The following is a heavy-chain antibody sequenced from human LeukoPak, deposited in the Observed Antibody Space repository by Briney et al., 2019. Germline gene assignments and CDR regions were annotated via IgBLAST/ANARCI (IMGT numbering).Heavy chain of an antibody. CDR2: IWYDGSNK. D-gene: IGHD3-3*01. Sequence: GGSLTLSYAASGFTFGRYGMHWVRQAPGKGLEWLAAIWYDGSNKDYADSVKGRITISRDNSKNTLFLEMNSLRDDDTAVYYCAKDWRGVGRGHFDSWGQGTLVTVSS. CDR3: AKDWRGVGRGHFDS. V-gene: IGHV3-33*06. J-gene: IGHJ4*02. CDR1: GFTFGRYG.